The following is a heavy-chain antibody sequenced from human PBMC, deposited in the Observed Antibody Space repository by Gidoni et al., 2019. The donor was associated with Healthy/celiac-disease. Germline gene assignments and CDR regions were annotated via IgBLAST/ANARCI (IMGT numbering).Heavy chain of an antibody. CDR1: GGSIISYY. J-gene: IGHJ4*02. CDR3: AAGRGYSYAPGFDY. CDR2: LYYSGST. D-gene: IGHD5-18*01. Sequence: QVQLQESGPGLVKPSETLSLTCTVSGGSIISYYWSWIRQPPGKGLEWIGYLYYSGSTNYNPSLKSRVTISVDTSKNQFSLKLSSVTAADTAVYYCAAGRGYSYAPGFDYWGQGTLVTVSS. V-gene: IGHV4-59*01.